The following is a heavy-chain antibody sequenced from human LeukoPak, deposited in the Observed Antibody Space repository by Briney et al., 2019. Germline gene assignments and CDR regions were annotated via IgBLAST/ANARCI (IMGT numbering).Heavy chain of an antibody. CDR3: ARESGIVGAVDY. CDR2: INPNSGGT. V-gene: IGHV1-2*02. CDR1: GYTFTGYY. D-gene: IGHD1-26*01. Sequence: ASVKLSCKASGYTFTGYYMHWVRQAPGQGLEWMGWINPNSGGTNYAQKFQGRVTMTRDTSISTAYMELSRLRSDDTAVYYCARESGIVGAVDYWGQGTLVTVSS. J-gene: IGHJ4*02.